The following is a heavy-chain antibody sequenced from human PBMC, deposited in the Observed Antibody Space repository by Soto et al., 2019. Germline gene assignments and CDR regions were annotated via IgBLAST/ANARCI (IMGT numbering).Heavy chain of an antibody. CDR2: INHSGST. Sequence: QVQLQQWGAGLLKPSETLSLTCAVYGGSFSGYYCRWIRQPPGKGLEWIGEINHSGSTNYNPSLKSRVTISVDTSKNQFSLKLSSVTAADTAVYYCARGSPGKFDYWGQGTLVTVSS. V-gene: IGHV4-34*01. CDR1: GGSFSGYY. CDR3: ARGSPGKFDY. J-gene: IGHJ4*02.